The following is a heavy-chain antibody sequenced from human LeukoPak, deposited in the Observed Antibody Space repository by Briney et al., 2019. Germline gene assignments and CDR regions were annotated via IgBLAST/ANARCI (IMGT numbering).Heavy chain of an antibody. CDR3: ARDQCGGSCYSSWFDP. CDR1: GGTFSSYA. Sequence: SVKVSCKASGGTFSSYANSWVRQAPGQGLEWMGGIIPIFGTANYAQKFQGRVTITADKSTSTAYMELSSLRSEDTAVYYCARDQCGGSCYSSWFDPWGQGTLVTVSS. V-gene: IGHV1-69*06. D-gene: IGHD2-15*01. CDR2: IIPIFGTA. J-gene: IGHJ5*02.